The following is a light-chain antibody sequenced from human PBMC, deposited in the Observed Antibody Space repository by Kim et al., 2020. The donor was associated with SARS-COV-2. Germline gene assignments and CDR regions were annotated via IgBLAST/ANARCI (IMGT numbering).Light chain of an antibody. J-gene: IGKJ1*01. Sequence: GDRVTITCRASQRIATYLNWYQQKPGKAPKLLIYAASSLQSGVPSRFSGRGSGTDFTLTISTLQPEDFATYYCQQSYSTRWTFGQGTKVDSK. CDR3: QQSYSTRWT. V-gene: IGKV1-39*01. CDR2: AAS. CDR1: QRIATY.